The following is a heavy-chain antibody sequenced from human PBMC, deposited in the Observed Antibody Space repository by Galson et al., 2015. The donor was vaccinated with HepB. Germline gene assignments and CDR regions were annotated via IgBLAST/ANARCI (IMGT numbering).Heavy chain of an antibody. Sequence: SETLSLTCAVSGGSISSSNWWSWVRQPPGKGLEWIGEIYHSGITNYNPSLESRVTIVVDKSKNQFSLNLSSVTAADTAVYYCARDSSRGVDPWGQGTLVTVSS. CDR3: ARDSSRGVDP. CDR1: GGSISSSNW. J-gene: IGHJ5*02. V-gene: IGHV4-4*02. CDR2: IYHSGIT.